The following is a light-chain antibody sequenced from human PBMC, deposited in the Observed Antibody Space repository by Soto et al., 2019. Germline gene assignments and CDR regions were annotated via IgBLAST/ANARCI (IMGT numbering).Light chain of an antibody. J-gene: IGKJ1*01. V-gene: IGKV2-24*01. Sequence: DVVMTQTPLSSPVTLGQPASISCRSSESLVHSDGRTYLSWLQQRPGQPPRLLLYLISNRFSGVPDRFSGSGAGTDFTLKFSRVEAEDVGVYYCVQLTHFPWTFGQGTKVEIK. CDR2: LIS. CDR3: VQLTHFPWT. CDR1: ESLVHSDGRTY.